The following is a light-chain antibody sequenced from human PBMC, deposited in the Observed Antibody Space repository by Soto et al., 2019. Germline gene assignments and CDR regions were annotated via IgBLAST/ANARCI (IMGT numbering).Light chain of an antibody. V-gene: IGKV1-5*03. J-gene: IGKJ1*01. CDR3: QHYSSYSEA. CDR2: KAS. CDR1: QSISSW. Sequence: DIHMTQSPSTLSATVGDRVTITCRASQSISSWLAWYQQKPGKAPKLLIYKASSLESGVPSRFSGSGSGTEFTLTISSPQPDDFATYYCQHYSSYSEAFGQRAKVDI.